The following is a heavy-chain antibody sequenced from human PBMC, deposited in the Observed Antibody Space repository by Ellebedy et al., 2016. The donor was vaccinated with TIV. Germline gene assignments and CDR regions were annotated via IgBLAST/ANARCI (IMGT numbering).Heavy chain of an antibody. D-gene: IGHD2-15*01. J-gene: IGHJ6*02. CDR1: GYIFTGFY. V-gene: IGHV1-2*02. CDR2: INPNSGNT. Sequence: AASVKVSCKASGYIFTGFYLHWVRQSLGQGLYGMGWINPNSGNTNYAQKFQGRVNMTRDTSISTAYMELSGLKSDDTAVYYCARDYCSSSSCGLDVWGQGTTVSVSS. CDR3: ARDYCSSSSCGLDV.